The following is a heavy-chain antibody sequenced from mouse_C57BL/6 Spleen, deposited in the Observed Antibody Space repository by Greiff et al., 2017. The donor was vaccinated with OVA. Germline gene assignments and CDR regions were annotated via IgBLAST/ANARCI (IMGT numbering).Heavy chain of an antibody. V-gene: IGHV5-4*01. CDR2: ISDGGSYT. CDR3: ARDEMGIYYGYGGFAD. Sequence: EVQVVESGGGLVKPGGSLKLSCAASGFTFSSYAMSWVRQTPEKRLEWVATISDGGSYTYYPDNVKGRFTISSDNAKNNLYLQMSHLKSEDTAMYYCARDEMGIYYGYGGFADWGKGTLVTVSA. J-gene: IGHJ3*01. D-gene: IGHD2-2*01. CDR1: GFTFSSYA.